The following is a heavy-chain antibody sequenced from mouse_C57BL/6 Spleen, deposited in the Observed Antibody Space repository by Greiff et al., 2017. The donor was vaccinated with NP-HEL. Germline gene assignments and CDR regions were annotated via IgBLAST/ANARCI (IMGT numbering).Heavy chain of an antibody. CDR1: GYAFSSYW. J-gene: IGHJ2*01. V-gene: IGHV1-80*01. CDR2: IYPGDGDT. CDR3: ARLYYGSSYEFDY. Sequence: VQLQQSGAELVKPGASVKISCKASGYAFSSYWMNWVKQRPGKGLEWIGQIYPGDGDTNYNGKFKGKATLTAAKSSSTAYMQLRSLTSEDSAVYFCARLYYGSSYEFDYWGQGTTLTVSS. D-gene: IGHD1-1*01.